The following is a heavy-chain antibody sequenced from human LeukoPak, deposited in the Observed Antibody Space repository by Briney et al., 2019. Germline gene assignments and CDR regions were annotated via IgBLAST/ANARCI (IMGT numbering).Heavy chain of an antibody. D-gene: IGHD3-3*01. CDR2: ISRSCSNI. CDR1: GFTVSHYY. V-gene: IGHV3-11*04. Sequence: LRLSCAASGFTVSHYYLLGLRQPPGKGREGVAYISRSCSNIYFEDSVKGPFTISSDNAKDSLYLQMNSLRAEDTAVYYCARGVNYDFWSCYYGYFDYWGQGTLVTVSS. CDR3: ARGVNYDFWSCYYGYFDY. J-gene: IGHJ4*02.